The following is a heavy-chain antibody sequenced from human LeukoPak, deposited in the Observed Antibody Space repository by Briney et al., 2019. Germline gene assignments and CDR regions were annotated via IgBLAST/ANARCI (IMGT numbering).Heavy chain of an antibody. CDR3: AKSTTVTQRGYFDY. Sequence: GRSLRLSCAASGFTFSSYGMHWVRQAPAKGLEWVAIISYDGSNKYYADSVKGRFTISGDNSKNTLYLQMNGLRAEDTAVYYCAKSTTVTQRGYFDYWGQGTLVTVSS. CDR2: ISYDGSNK. CDR1: GFTFSSYG. D-gene: IGHD4-17*01. J-gene: IGHJ4*02. V-gene: IGHV3-30*18.